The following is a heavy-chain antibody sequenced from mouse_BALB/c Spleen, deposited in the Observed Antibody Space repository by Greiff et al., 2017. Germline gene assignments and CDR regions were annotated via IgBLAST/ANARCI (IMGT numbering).Heavy chain of an antibody. D-gene: IGHD2-1*01. V-gene: IGHV1-82*01. Sequence: QVQLKQSGPELVKPGASVKISCKASGYAFSSSWMNWVKQRPGQGLEWIGRIYPGDGDTNYNGKFKGKATLTADKSSSTAYMQLSSLTSVDSAVYFCAKSRGNQDAMDYWGQGTSVTVAS. CDR3: AKSRGNQDAMDY. J-gene: IGHJ4*01. CDR1: GYAFSSSW. CDR2: IYPGDGDT.